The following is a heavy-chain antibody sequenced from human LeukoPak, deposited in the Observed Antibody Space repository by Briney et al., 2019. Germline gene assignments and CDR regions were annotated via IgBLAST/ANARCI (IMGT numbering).Heavy chain of an antibody. Sequence: GRSLRLSCAASGFTFSSYGMHWVRQAPGKGLEWVAVIWYDGSNKYYADSVKGRFTISRDNSKNTLYLQMNSLRAEDTAVYYCAREQTTVTDDYYYYGMDVWGQGTTVTVS. V-gene: IGHV3-33*01. J-gene: IGHJ6*02. D-gene: IGHD4-4*01. CDR1: GFTFSSYG. CDR2: IWYDGSNK. CDR3: AREQTTVTDDYYYYGMDV.